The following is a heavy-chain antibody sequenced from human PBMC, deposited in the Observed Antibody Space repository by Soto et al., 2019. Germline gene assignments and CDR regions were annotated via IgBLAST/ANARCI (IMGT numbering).Heavy chain of an antibody. V-gene: IGHV3-30-3*01. CDR1: RFTFSACA. D-gene: IGHD2-8*01. CDR3: ARPYFTTAACYLYLYGVDV. J-gene: IGHJ6*02. CDR2: ISSDGSKK. Sequence: QVQLVESGGGVVQPGRSLRLSCAASRFTFSACAMHWVRQAPGKGLEWVAVISSDGSKKYYAESVRGRFTVSRDNSKNTLYLQMNSLRAEDTAVYHCARPYFTTAACYLYLYGVDVWGQGTTVTVSS.